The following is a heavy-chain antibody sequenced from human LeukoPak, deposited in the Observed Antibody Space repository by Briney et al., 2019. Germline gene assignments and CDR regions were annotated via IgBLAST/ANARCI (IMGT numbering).Heavy chain of an antibody. J-gene: IGHJ3*02. CDR3: ARGEGRLQWLVRNAFDI. V-gene: IGHV3-23*01. CDR1: GFIFSSYA. D-gene: IGHD6-19*01. Sequence: HAGGSLRLSCAASGFIFSSYAMSWVRQAPGKGLEWVSAISGSGGSTYYADSVKGRFTISRDNSKNTLYLQMNSLRAEDTAVYYCARGEGRLQWLVRNAFDIWGQGTMVTVSS. CDR2: ISGSGGST.